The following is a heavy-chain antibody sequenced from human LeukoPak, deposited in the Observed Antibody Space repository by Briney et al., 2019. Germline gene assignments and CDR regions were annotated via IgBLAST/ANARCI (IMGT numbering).Heavy chain of an antibody. J-gene: IGHJ6*03. CDR3: ARCIAVAGTVMDV. Sequence: GESLKISCKGSGYSFTSYWIGWVRQMPGEGLEWMGIIYPGDSDTRYSPSFQGQVTISADKSISTAYLQWSSLKASDTAMYYCARCIAVAGTVMDVWGKGTTVTVSS. D-gene: IGHD6-19*01. V-gene: IGHV5-51*01. CDR2: IYPGDSDT. CDR1: GYSFTSYW.